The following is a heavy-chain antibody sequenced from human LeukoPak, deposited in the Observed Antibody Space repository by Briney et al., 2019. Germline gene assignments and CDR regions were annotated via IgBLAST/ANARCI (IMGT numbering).Heavy chain of an antibody. J-gene: IGHJ5*02. V-gene: IGHV4-39*01. D-gene: IGHD3-22*01. CDR1: GFTFSSYW. CDR3: ARHAGGYYDSSNWFDP. Sequence: GSLRLSCAASGFTFSSYWMSWVRQAPGKGLEWIGSIYYSGSTYYNPSLKSRVTISVDTSKNQFSLKLSSVTAADTAVYYCARHAGGYYDSSNWFDPWGQGTLVTVSS. CDR2: IYYSGST.